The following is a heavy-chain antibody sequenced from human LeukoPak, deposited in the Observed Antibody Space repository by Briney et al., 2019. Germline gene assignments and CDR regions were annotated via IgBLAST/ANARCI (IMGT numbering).Heavy chain of an antibody. V-gene: IGHV4-59*01. D-gene: IGHD3-3*01. CDR3: ARAPILGVVHYFDY. CDR1: GGSISSYY. Sequence: SETLSLTCTVSGGSISSYYWSWLRQPPGKGLEWIGYIYYSGSTNYNPSLKSRVTISVDTSKNQFSLKLSSVTAADTAVYYCARAPILGVVHYFDYWGQGTLVTVSS. CDR2: IYYSGST. J-gene: IGHJ4*02.